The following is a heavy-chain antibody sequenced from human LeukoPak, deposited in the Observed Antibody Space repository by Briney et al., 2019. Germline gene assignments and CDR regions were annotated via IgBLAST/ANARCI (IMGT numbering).Heavy chain of an antibody. CDR2: ISAYNGNT. J-gene: IGHJ4*02. CDR1: GYTFTSYD. CDR3: ARDRVAVAGTAAY. Sequence: GASVMVSCKASGYTFTSYDINWVRQATGQGLEWMGWISAYNGNTNYAQKLQGRVTTTTGTSTSTAYMELRSLRSDDTAVYYCARDRVAVAGTAAYWGQGTLVTVSS. D-gene: IGHD6-19*01. V-gene: IGHV1-18*01.